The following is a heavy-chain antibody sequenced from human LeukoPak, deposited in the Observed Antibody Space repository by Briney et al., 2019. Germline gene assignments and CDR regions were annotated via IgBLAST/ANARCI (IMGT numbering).Heavy chain of an antibody. CDR3: ARGDYCYSSGYPWIDY. V-gene: IGHV1-46*01. Sequence: ASVKVSCKASGYTFTSYYMHWVRQAPGQGLEWMGIINPSGGSTSYAQKFQGRVTMTRDTSTSTVYMELSSLRSEDTAVYYCARGDYCYSSGYPWIDYWGQGTLVTVSS. D-gene: IGHD3-22*01. J-gene: IGHJ4*02. CDR2: INPSGGST. CDR1: GYTFTSYY.